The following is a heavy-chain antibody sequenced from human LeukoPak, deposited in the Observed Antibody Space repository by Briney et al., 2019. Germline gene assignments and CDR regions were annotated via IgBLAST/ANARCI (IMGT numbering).Heavy chain of an antibody. J-gene: IGHJ6*02. CDR1: GGTFSSYA. CDR2: IIPIFGTA. Sequence: VASVTVSCTASGGTFSSYAISWVRQAPGQGLEWMGGIIPIFGTANYAPKFQGRVTITADESTSTAYMELSSLRSEDTAVYYCARDGGATPGAYYYYGMDVWGQGTTVTVSS. CDR3: ARDGGATPGAYYYYGMDV. D-gene: IGHD1-26*01. V-gene: IGHV1-69*01.